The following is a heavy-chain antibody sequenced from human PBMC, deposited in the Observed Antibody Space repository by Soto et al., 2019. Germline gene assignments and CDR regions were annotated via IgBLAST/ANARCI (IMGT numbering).Heavy chain of an antibody. Sequence: EVQLVGTGGGLIQPGGSLRLSCLASGFSVTTNYIIWVRQPPGKGLEWVSTTFTGGSTHYADSVKGRFSISRDNSKNTVYLQMNNLRVEDTAVYYCAKKPPSSIQGWAFGMDVWGQGTTVSVSS. CDR1: GFSVTTNY. CDR2: TFTGGST. J-gene: IGHJ6*02. CDR3: AKKPPSSIQGWAFGMDV. D-gene: IGHD1-26*01. V-gene: IGHV3-53*02.